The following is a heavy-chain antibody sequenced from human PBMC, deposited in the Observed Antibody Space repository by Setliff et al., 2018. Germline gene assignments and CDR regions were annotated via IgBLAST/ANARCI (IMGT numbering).Heavy chain of an antibody. Sequence: GGSLRLSCAASGFTFSSYAMHWVRQAPGKGLEWVGRTKNKANAGYMEYAASVKDRFIISRDDSKNSLYLQMYSLKSDDTAVYYCVRAVVIRGSKPLDSWGQGTLVTVSS. CDR2: TKNKANAGYM. D-gene: IGHD3-10*01. CDR3: VRAVVIRGSKPLDS. V-gene: IGHV3-72*01. J-gene: IGHJ4*02. CDR1: GFTFSSYA.